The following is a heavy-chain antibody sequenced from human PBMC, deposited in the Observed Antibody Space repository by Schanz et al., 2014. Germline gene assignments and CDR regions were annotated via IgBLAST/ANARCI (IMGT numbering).Heavy chain of an antibody. CDR1: GFTVNTNY. V-gene: IGHV3-53*01. J-gene: IGHJ3*01. D-gene: IGHD5-12*01. CDR2: MYINSGST. Sequence: EVQLVESFFFLLHPLGSLRLSCAVSGFTVNTNYMSWVRQAPGKGLEWISSMYINSGSTQYADSVKGRFIISRDSSKNTLFLQMNSLRAEDTAVYFCARDGGRDGYNLAFDVWGQGTLVTVSS. CDR3: ARDGGRDGYNLAFDV.